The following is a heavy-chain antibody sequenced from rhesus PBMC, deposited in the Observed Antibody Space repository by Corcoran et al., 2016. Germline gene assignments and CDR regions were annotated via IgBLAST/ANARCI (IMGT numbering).Heavy chain of an antibody. CDR1: GGSISGYY. Sequence: QVQLQESGPGLVKPSETLSLTCAVSGGSISGYYWNWIRQPPGKGLGWIGYIGGSSGSTYYNPSLKSRVTISTDTSKNQFSLKLSSVTAADTAVYYCARMGGYYSGSYYSGFDYWGQGVLVTVSS. V-gene: IGHV4-165*02. D-gene: IGHD3-16*01. CDR3: ARMGGYYSGSYYSGFDY. CDR2: IGGSSGST. J-gene: IGHJ4*01.